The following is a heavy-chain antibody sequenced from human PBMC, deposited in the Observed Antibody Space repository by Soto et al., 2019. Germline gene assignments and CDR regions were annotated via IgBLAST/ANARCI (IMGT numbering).Heavy chain of an antibody. V-gene: IGHV4-34*01. CDR1: GGSFSGYY. D-gene: IGHD3-16*02. CDR3: ARGRRPLYNYVWGSYRPKGDYFDY. CDR2: INHSGST. J-gene: IGHJ4*02. Sequence: ETLSLTCAVYGGSFSGYYWSWIRQPPGKGLEWIGEINHSGSTNYNPSLKSRVTISVDTSKNQFSLKLSSVTAADTAVYYCARGRRPLYNYVWGSYRPKGDYFDYWGQGTLVTVSS.